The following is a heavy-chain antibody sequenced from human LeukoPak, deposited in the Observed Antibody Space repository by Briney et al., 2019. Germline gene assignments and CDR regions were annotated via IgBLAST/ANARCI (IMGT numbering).Heavy chain of an antibody. D-gene: IGHD3-22*01. CDR1: GFTFSDSA. J-gene: IGHJ4*02. Sequence: PGGSLRLSCAASGFTFSDSAIHWVRQASGKGLEWVGRIRSKANSYATAYAASVRGRFTISRDDSKNTAYLQMNSLETEDTAVYYCSRRGDSRGYYGVFDHWGQGSLVTVSS. CDR2: IRSKANSYAT. V-gene: IGHV3-73*01. CDR3: SRRGDSRGYYGVFDH.